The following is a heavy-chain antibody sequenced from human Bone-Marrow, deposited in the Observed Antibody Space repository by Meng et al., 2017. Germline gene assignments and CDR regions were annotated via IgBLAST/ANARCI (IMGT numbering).Heavy chain of an antibody. V-gene: IGHV1-69*01. D-gene: IGHD3-10*02. CDR3: AGGVKVFGELLGWYFDL. CDR2: IIPIFGTE. Sequence: VVLVRSGAELKKPWSHGMVSCKATVGTFSSGASSWVRQAPGQGLEWMWVIIPIFGTENYAQKCQGRVTITADESTSTAYMEMSRLRSEDTAVYYCAGGVKVFGELLGWYFDLWGRGTLVTVSS. J-gene: IGHJ2*01. CDR1: VGTFSSGA.